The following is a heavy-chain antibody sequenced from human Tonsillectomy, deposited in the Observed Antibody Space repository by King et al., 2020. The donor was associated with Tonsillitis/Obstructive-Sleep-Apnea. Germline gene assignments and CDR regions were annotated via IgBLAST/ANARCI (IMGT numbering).Heavy chain of an antibody. J-gene: IGHJ4*02. V-gene: IGHV1-69*01. Sequence: VQLVESGAEVKKPGSSVKVSCKASGGTFSSYAISWVRQAPGQGLEWMGGIIPIFGTANYAQKFQGRVTITADESTRTAYMEMCSLRSADTAVYYCASDPQTGVTEPRFDYWGQGTLVTVSS. CDR3: ASDPQTGVTEPRFDY. CDR1: GGTFSSYA. CDR2: IIPIFGTA. D-gene: IGHD1-14*01.